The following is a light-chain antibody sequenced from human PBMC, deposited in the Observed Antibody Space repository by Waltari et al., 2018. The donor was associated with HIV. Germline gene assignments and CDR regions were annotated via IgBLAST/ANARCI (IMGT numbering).Light chain of an antibody. CDR1: QSVSSN. Sequence: EIVMTQSPATLSVSPGERATLSCRASQSVSSNLAWYQQKPGQAPRLLIYGASTRATGVPARFSGSGSGTEFTLTIRSLQSEDFAVYYCQQYNEWPPWTFGQGTKVEIK. J-gene: IGKJ1*01. CDR3: QQYNEWPPWT. V-gene: IGKV3D-15*01. CDR2: GAS.